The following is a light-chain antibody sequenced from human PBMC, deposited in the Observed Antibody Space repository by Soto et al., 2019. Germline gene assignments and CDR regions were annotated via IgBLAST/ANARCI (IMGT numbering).Light chain of an antibody. J-gene: IGKJ3*01. V-gene: IGKV1-12*01. CDR2: SSS. CDR1: QGISTW. CDR3: QQANSFPLT. Sequence: DIQMTQSPSFVCASVGDRVTIACRASQGISTWVVWYQQKPGAAPKLLIHSSSNLQSGVPSRFSGSGSGTDFTLTISSLQPEDFATYYCQQANSFPLTFGPGTKVDIK.